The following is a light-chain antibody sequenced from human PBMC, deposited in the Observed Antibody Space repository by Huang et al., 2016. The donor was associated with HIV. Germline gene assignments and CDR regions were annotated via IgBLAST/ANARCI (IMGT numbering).Light chain of an antibody. V-gene: IGKV3-15*01. CDR1: QSVGSN. Sequence: DIVMTQSPATLSVSPGERATLSCRASQSVGSNLAGYQQKPGQAPRLLMYGASTRATGVPARFSGSGSGTQFTLTISSLQSGDFAIYYCQQYNKWWTFGQGTKVEIK. CDR3: QQYNKWWT. CDR2: GAS. J-gene: IGKJ1*01.